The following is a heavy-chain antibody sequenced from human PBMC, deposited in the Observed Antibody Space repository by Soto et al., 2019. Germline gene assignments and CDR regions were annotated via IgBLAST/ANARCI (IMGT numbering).Heavy chain of an antibody. CDR2: IKQDGSEK. CDR3: ARAGHYYDSSGYPLDY. V-gene: IGHV3-7*01. D-gene: IGHD3-22*01. Sequence: VGSLRLSCAASGFTFSSYWMSWVRQAPGKGLEWVANIKQDGSEKYYVDSVKGRFTISRDNAKNSLYLQMNSLRAEDTAVYYCARAGHYYDSSGYPLDYWGQGTLVTVSS. CDR1: GFTFSSYW. J-gene: IGHJ4*02.